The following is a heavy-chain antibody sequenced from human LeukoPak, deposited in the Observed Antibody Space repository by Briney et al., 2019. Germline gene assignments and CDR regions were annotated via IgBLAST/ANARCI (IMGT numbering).Heavy chain of an antibody. V-gene: IGHV4-39*01. D-gene: IGHD1-26*01. CDR1: GGSISSSRYY. J-gene: IGHJ4*02. CDR2: IYYSGST. Sequence: SETLSLICTVSGGSISSSRYYWGWIRQPPGKGLEWIGSIYYSGSTYYNPSLKSRVTISVDTSKNQFSLKLSSVTAADTAVYYCARLFRGSYYFGGGVGYWGQGTLVTVSS. CDR3: ARLFRGSYYFGGGVGY.